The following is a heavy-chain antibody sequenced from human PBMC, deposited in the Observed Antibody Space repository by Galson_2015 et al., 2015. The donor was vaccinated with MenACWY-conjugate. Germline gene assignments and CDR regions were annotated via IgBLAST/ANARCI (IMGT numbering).Heavy chain of an antibody. V-gene: IGHV3-23*01. D-gene: IGHD4-17*01. CDR3: AKDLKTQSTVTTGFDY. CDR1: GFTFSSYA. J-gene: IGHJ4*02. Sequence: SLRLSCAASGFTFSSYAMSWVRRAPGKGLEWVSTFSGGGGGAYYADSVKGRFTISRNNSKNTLYLQMNSLRAEDTAIYYCAKDLKTQSTVTTGFDYWGQGTLVTVSS. CDR2: FSGGGGGA.